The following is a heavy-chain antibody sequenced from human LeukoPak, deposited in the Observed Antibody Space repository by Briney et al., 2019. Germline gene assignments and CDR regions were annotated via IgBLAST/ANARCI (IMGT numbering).Heavy chain of an antibody. Sequence: GGSLRLSCAASGFTFSSYEMNWVRQAPGKGLEWVSYISSSGSTIYYADSVKGRFTISRDNAKNPLYLQMNSLRAEDTAVYYCAREAVTTRITYYYYMDVWGKGTTVTVSS. CDR2: ISSSGSTI. J-gene: IGHJ6*03. CDR1: GFTFSSYE. D-gene: IGHD4-11*01. CDR3: AREAVTTRITYYYYMDV. V-gene: IGHV3-48*03.